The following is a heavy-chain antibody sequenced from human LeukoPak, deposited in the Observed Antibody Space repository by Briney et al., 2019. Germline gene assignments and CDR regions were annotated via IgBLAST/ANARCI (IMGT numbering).Heavy chain of an antibody. CDR1: GFSFSSYW. J-gene: IGHJ5*02. D-gene: IGHD6-13*01. CDR2: IKQDGSEK. Sequence: GGSLRLSCAASGFSFSSYWMSWVRQAPGKGLEWVASIKQDGSEKYYVDSVKGRFTISRGNAKNSLYLQMNSLRAEDTAVYYCARGHSSSPNWFDPWGQGTLVTVSS. V-gene: IGHV3-7*04. CDR3: ARGHSSSPNWFDP.